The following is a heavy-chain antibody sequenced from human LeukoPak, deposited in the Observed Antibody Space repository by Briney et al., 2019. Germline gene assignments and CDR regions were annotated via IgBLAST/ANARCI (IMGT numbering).Heavy chain of an antibody. V-gene: IGHV3-48*01. D-gene: IGHD6-19*01. CDR1: GFTFNYFS. CDR3: VRDRPVAGIDY. J-gene: IGHJ4*02. CDR2: ISSSSNTI. Sequence: TGGSLRLSCAASGFTFNYFSVNWVRQAPGKGLEWVSYISSSSNTIYYADSVKGRFTISRDNARNSLYLQMTSLRAEDTAVYHCVRDRPVAGIDYWGQGTLVTVSS.